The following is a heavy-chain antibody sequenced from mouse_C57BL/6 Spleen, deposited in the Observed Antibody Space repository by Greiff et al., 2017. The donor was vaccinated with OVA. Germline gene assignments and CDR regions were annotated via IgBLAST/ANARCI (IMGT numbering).Heavy chain of an antibody. CDR1: GFSFNTYA. CDR3: VRHLSSYDWYCDV. Sequence: EVKLVESGGGLVQPKGSLKLSCAASGFSFNTYAMNWVRQAPGQGLDWVARIRSKSNNYATYYADSVKDRFTISSDDSESMLYLQMNNVKTEDTAMYYCVRHLSSYDWYCDVWGTGTTVTVSS. D-gene: IGHD1-1*01. CDR2: IRSKSNNYAT. J-gene: IGHJ1*03. V-gene: IGHV10-1*01.